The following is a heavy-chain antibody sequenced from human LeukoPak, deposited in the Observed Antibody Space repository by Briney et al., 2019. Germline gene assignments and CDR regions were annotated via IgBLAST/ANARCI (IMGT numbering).Heavy chain of an antibody. J-gene: IGHJ4*02. D-gene: IGHD4-17*01. Sequence: PGGSLRLSCAASGFTFISFAMNWVRQAPGKGLEWVSVISATGEKAYYAESVKDRFTISMDYSKNTVFLSMNSLRVDDTAIYYCAKDRRFSVTTDYYFDVWGPGTLVTVSS. CDR1: GFTFISFA. CDR2: ISATGEKA. V-gene: IGHV3-23*01. CDR3: AKDRRFSVTTDYYFDV.